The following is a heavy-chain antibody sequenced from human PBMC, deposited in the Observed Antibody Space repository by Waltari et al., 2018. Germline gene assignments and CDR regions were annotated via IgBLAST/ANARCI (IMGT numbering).Heavy chain of an antibody. CDR2: ISGSGGST. J-gene: IGHJ4*02. D-gene: IGHD1-1*01. Sequence: EVQLLESGGGLVQPGGSLRLSCAASGYPFSGNGMGWVRQPPGKGLEWVSGISGSGGSTYYADSVKGRFTISRDNSKHTLYLQLNSLRAEDTAMYYCVRGTAAPDYWGQGTLVTVSS. CDR1: GYPFSGNG. V-gene: IGHV3-23*01. CDR3: VRGTAAPDY.